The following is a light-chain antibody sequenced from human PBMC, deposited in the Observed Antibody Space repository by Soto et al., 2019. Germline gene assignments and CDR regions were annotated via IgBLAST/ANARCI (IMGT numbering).Light chain of an antibody. J-gene: IGKJ1*01. CDR1: QSTSAW. V-gene: IGKV1-5*03. Sequence: DISMTQSRSTLSACVVERVRINCRASQSTSAWLGWYQQKPGKAPRLLIYKASTLEIGVPSRFSGSGSGTEFSLTITSLQPEALATHYCLQHYTYPRTVGQGTKVDNK. CDR2: KAS. CDR3: LQHYTYPRT.